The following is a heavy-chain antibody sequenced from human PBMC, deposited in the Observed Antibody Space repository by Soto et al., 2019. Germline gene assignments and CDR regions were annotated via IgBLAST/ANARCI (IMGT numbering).Heavy chain of an antibody. Sequence: ASLKVSCKAAGGTFSTSSFVWVRQGPGQGLEWMGGIIPIFTRTNFAQKFQGRVTFSADESTRTTYMELRSLTSEDTAIYYCARDVVRSTAGDSWGQGTLVTVPS. D-gene: IGHD2-15*01. CDR3: ARDVVRSTAGDS. CDR1: GGTFSTSS. J-gene: IGHJ4*02. V-gene: IGHV1-69*13. CDR2: IIPIFTRT.